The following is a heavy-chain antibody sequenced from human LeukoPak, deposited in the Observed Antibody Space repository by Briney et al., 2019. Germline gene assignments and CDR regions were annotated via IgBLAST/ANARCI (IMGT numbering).Heavy chain of an antibody. J-gene: IGHJ4*02. CDR2: IWYDGSNK. CDR1: GFTFSSYG. CDR3: ARDSSSWSRAPLYG. V-gene: IGHV3-33*01. Sequence: GGSLRLSCAASGFTFSSYGMHWVRQAPGKGLEGVAVIWYDGSNKYYADSVKGRFTISRDNSKNTLYLQMNSLRAEDTAVYYCARDSSSWSRAPLYGWGQGTLVTVSS. D-gene: IGHD6-13*01.